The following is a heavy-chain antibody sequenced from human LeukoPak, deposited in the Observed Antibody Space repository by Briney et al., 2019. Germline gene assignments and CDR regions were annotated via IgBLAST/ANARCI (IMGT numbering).Heavy chain of an antibody. CDR3: ARVVAAAGKEVDY. V-gene: IGHV1-69*13. D-gene: IGHD6-13*01. J-gene: IGHJ4*02. Sequence: GASVKVSCKASGGTFSSYAISWVRQAPGQGLEWMGGIIPIFGTANYAQKFQGRVMITADESTSTAYMELSSLRSEDTAVYYCARVVAAAGKEVDYWGQGTLVTVSS. CDR1: GGTFSSYA. CDR2: IIPIFGTA.